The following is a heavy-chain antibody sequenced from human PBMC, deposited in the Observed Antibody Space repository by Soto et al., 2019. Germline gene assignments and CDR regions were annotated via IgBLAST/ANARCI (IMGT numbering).Heavy chain of an antibody. D-gene: IGHD6-25*01. CDR3: AKGHRLVDY. J-gene: IGHJ4*02. Sequence: QVQLVESGGGVVQPGRSPRLSCAASGFTFSSYGMHWVRQAPGKGLEWVAVISYDGSNKYYADSVKGRFTISRDNSKNTLYLQMNSLRAEDTAVYYCAKGHRLVDYWGQGTLVTVSS. V-gene: IGHV3-30*18. CDR1: GFTFSSYG. CDR2: ISYDGSNK.